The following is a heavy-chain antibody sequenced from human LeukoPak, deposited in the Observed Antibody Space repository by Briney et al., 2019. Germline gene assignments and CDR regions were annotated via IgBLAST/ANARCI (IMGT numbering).Heavy chain of an antibody. CDR2: INHNGNT. D-gene: IGHD3-22*01. J-gene: IGHJ1*01. V-gene: IGHV4-34*01. CDR3: ASTYYYDSSGYRDFQH. Sequence: PSETLSLTCTVFYGSFSGYYWSWIRQPPGKGLEWIGEINHNGNTNYNPSLKSRVTISVDTSKNQFSLKLSSVTAADTAVYYCASTYYYDSSGYRDFQHWGQGTLVTVSS. CDR1: YGSFSGYY.